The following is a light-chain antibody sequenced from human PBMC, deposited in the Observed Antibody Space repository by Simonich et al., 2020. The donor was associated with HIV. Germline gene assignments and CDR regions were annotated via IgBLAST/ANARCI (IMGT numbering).Light chain of an antibody. CDR2: RAS. J-gene: IGKJ2*01. Sequence: DIVMTQSPDSMAVSLGERATINCKSSKSVLHSSNNKNSLVWYQQKQGQPPKLLIYRASNRESGVPDRFSGSGSGTDFTLTISSLQAEDVAVYYCQQYYSTPYTFGQGTKLEIK. V-gene: IGKV4-1*01. CDR3: QQYYSTPYT. CDR1: KSVLHSSNNKNS.